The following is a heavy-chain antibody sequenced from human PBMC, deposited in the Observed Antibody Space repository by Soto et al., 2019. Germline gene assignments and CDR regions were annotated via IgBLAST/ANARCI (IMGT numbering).Heavy chain of an antibody. J-gene: IGHJ4*02. CDR1: GGSVSSGSYY. CDR2: IYYSGTT. D-gene: IGHD6-19*01. Sequence: SETLSLTCTVSGGSVSSGSYYWTWIRQPPGKGLEWLGYIYYSGTTNYNPPLKSRITISVDTSGNHFSLQLTSVTAADTAVYYCARGLATHIAVAGMGYFDSWGQGTLVTVSS. CDR3: ARGLATHIAVAGMGYFDS. V-gene: IGHV4-61*03.